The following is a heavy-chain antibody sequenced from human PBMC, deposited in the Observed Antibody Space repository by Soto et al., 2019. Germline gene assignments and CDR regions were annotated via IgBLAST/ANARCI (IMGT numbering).Heavy chain of an antibody. CDR1: GFTFDDYA. CDR3: AKGLRHDFWSGYLDYYYMDV. J-gene: IGHJ6*03. CDR2: ISWNSGSI. D-gene: IGHD3-3*01. V-gene: IGHV3-9*01. Sequence: PGGSLRLSCAASGFTFDDYAMHWVRQAPGKGLEWVSGISWNSGSIGYADSVKGRFTISRDNAKNSLYLQMNSLRAEDTALYYCAKGLRHDFWSGYLDYYYMDVWGKGTTVTVPS.